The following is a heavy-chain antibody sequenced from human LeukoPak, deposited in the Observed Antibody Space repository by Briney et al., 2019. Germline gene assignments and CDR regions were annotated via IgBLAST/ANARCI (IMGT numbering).Heavy chain of an antibody. Sequence: SETLSLTCSVSGGSISSSSYYWGWIRQPPGKGLEWIGSIYYSGSTYYNPSLKSRVTISVDTSKNKFSLKLSSVTAADTAVYYCAREGSTSGTNWFDPWGQGTLVTVSS. CDR1: GGSISSSSYY. J-gene: IGHJ5*02. CDR2: IYYSGST. D-gene: IGHD3-10*01. V-gene: IGHV4-39*02. CDR3: AREGSTSGTNWFDP.